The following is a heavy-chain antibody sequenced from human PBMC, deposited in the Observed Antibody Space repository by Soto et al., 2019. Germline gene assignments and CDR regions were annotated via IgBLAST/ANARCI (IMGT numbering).Heavy chain of an antibody. D-gene: IGHD2-8*01. CDR3: ARDTLRDIVIMLYSTERQAMDV. CDR1: GISFSRKA. J-gene: IGHJ6*02. V-gene: IGHV3-30-3*01. CDR2: ISYDGINK. Sequence: PGGSLRLSCAASGISFSRKAIHWVRQAPCKGLEWVSIISYDGINKYYADSVKGRFTIARDNSKNTLYLQMNSLRAEDTAVYYCARDTLRDIVIMLYSTERQAMDVFGQGTTVTVCS.